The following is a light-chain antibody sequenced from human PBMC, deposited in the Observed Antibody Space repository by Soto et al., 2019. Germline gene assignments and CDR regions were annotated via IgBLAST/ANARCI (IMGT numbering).Light chain of an antibody. CDR2: GAS. Sequence: EIVMTQSPATLSVSPGERATLSCRASQSVSSNLAWYQQKPGQAPRLLMYGASTRATGIPDRFSGSGSGTDFTLTISRLEPEDFAVYYCQQYGSSGTFGQGTKVDIK. J-gene: IGKJ1*01. CDR1: QSVSSN. CDR3: QQYGSSGT. V-gene: IGKV3-20*01.